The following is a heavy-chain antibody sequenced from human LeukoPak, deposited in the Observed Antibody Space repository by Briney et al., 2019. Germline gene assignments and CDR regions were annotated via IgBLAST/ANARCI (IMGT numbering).Heavy chain of an antibody. V-gene: IGHV4-38-2*01. CDR1: GYSISSNYY. Sequence: PSETLSLTCAVSGYSISSNYYWGWIRQPPGKGLEWIGCSRHSGNTYYNPSLKSRVTISVDTSKNQFSLKLSSVTAADTAVYYCARQHFDYWGQGALVTVSS. J-gene: IGHJ4*02. CDR2: SRHSGNT. CDR3: ARQHFDY.